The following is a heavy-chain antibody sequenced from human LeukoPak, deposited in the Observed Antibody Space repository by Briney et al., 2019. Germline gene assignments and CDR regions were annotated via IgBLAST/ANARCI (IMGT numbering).Heavy chain of an antibody. J-gene: IGHJ4*02. CDR1: GGSISSNNW. CDR3: ARNEGSSDFNY. Sequence: SETLSFTCAVSGGSISSNNWWSWVRQPPGKGLEWIGEIFHSGSTNYNPSLKSRVTISVDKSKNQFSLKVNSVTAADTAVYYCARNEGSSDFNYWGQGTLVTVSS. D-gene: IGHD6-25*01. CDR2: IFHSGST. V-gene: IGHV4-4*02.